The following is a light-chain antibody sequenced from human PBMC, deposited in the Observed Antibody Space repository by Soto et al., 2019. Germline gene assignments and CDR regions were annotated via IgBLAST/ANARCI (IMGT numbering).Light chain of an antibody. V-gene: IGKV3-20*01. CDR2: DVS. CDR3: QQSGSSPGT. J-gene: IGKJ1*01. CDR1: QSVSSIY. Sequence: EIVLTRSPGTLSLSPGERATLSCRASQSVSSIYLAWYQQKPGQAPRLLIYDVSSRATGIPDRFSGSGSGTDFTLTISRLEPEDFAVYYCQQSGSSPGTFGQGTKVEIK.